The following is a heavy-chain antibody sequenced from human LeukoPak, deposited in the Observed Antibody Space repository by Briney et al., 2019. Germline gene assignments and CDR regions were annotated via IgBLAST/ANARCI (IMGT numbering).Heavy chain of an antibody. CDR3: AREPGTDYRKYYFDY. D-gene: IGHD3/OR15-3a*01. Sequence: GGSLRLSCAASGFTFSSYSMNWVRQAPGKGLEWVSSISSSSSYIYYADSVKGRFTISRDNAENSLYLQMNSLRAEDTAVYYCAREPGTDYRKYYFDYWGQGTLVTVSS. CDR2: ISSSSSYI. CDR1: GFTFSSYS. V-gene: IGHV3-21*04. J-gene: IGHJ4*02.